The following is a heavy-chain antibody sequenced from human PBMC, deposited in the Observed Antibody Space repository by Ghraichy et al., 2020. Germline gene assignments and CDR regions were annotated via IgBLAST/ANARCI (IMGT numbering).Heavy chain of an antibody. D-gene: IGHD6-6*01. CDR1: GFTFSSYA. CDR2: ISGSGGST. V-gene: IGHV3-23*01. CDR3: AKSLQFLIAAKYYFDY. J-gene: IGHJ4*02. Sequence: GSLRLSCAASGFTFSSYAMSWVRQAPGKGLEWVSAISGSGGSTYYADSVKGRFTISRDNSKNTLYLQMNSLRAEDTAVYYCAKSLQFLIAAKYYFDYWGQGTLVTVSS.